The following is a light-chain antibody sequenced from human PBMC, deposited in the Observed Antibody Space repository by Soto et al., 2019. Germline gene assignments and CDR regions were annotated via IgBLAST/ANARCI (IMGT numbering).Light chain of an antibody. J-gene: IGLJ2*01. CDR3: SSYASGSTLVI. Sequence: QSALTQPASVSGSPGQSITISCTGTSSDVGGYNFVSWYQHHPHKAPKLMIYEVSNRPSGVSDRFSGSKSGNTASLTISGLQAEDEADYYCSSYASGSTLVIFGGGTKLTVL. CDR2: EVS. CDR1: SSDVGGYNF. V-gene: IGLV2-14*01.